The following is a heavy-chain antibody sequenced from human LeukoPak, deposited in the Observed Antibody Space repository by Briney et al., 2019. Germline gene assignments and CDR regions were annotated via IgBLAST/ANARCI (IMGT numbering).Heavy chain of an antibody. CDR3: ARVIQTFYYYSSGYYSSASNDF. CDR1: GFTFSSYS. V-gene: IGHV3-21*01. D-gene: IGHD3-22*01. Sequence: GGSLRLSCAASGFTFSSYSMNWVRQAPGKGLEWVSSISSSSSYTYYADSVKGRFTISRDNAKNSLYLQMNSLRAEDTAVYYCARVIQTFYYYSSGYYSSASNDFWGQGTLVTVSS. J-gene: IGHJ4*02. CDR2: ISSSSSYT.